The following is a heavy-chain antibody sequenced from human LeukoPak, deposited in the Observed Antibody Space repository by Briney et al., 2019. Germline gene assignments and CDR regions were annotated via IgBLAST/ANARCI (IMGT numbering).Heavy chain of an antibody. D-gene: IGHD1-26*01. Sequence: ASVKVSCKASGYTFTGYYMHWVRQAPGQGLEWMGWINPNSGGTNYAQKFQGRVTMTRDTSISTAYMELSRLRSDDTAVYYCAREPKLVGATVYYFDYWGQGTLVTVSS. CDR2: INPNSGGT. J-gene: IGHJ4*02. CDR1: GYTFTGYY. V-gene: IGHV1-2*02. CDR3: AREPKLVGATVYYFDY.